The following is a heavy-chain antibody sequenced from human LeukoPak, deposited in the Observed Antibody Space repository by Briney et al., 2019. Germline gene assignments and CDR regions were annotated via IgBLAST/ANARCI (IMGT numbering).Heavy chain of an antibody. J-gene: IGHJ5*02. CDR1: GVSISSDY. CDR2: IYYSGSS. V-gene: IGHV4-59*08. Sequence: PSETLSLTCTVSGVSISSDYWGWVRLPPGEGQGWIGYIYYSGSSNSNPSPKTRVTMSVDTSKNQFSLKLTSVTAADTAVYYCARRPRQNLFDPWGQGTLVTVSS. CDR3: ARRPRQNLFDP.